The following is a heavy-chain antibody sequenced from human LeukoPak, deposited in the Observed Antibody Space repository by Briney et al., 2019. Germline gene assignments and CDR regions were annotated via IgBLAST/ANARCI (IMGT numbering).Heavy chain of an antibody. V-gene: IGHV1-2*02. D-gene: IGHD2-21*01. Sequence: ASVKVSCKTSGFTFSDSYIHWVRQAHGQGLEWMGWINPNNGGTNYAQKFQGRVTMTRDTSTTTAYMDLRRLRSDDTAVYYCAKEASLHIVDGYSYYLDHWGQGTVVAVSA. CDR2: INPNNGGT. J-gene: IGHJ4*02. CDR1: GFTFSDSY. CDR3: AKEASLHIVDGYSYYLDH.